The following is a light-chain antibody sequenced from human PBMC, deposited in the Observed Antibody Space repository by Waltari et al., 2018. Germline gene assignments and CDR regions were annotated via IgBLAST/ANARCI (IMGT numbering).Light chain of an antibody. J-gene: IGLJ2*01. CDR2: DVS. Sequence: QSALTQPASVSGSPGQSITISCTGTSSDVGGYNYVSWYQQHPVKAPKLMIYDVSNRPSGVSNGFSGSESGNTASLSFSGLQAEDEADYYCSSYTSSSTVVFGGGTKLTVL. CDR1: SSDVGGYNY. CDR3: SSYTSSSTVV. V-gene: IGLV2-14*03.